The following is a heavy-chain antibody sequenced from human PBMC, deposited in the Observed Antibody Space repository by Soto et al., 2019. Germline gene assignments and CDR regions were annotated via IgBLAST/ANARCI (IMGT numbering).Heavy chain of an antibody. CDR1: GESFSGYY. CDR2: INHSGST. CDR3: ASSGYSSRVDY. D-gene: IGHD6-13*01. J-gene: IGHJ4*02. Sequence: SETLSLTSDVYGESFSGYYWSWIRQPPGKGLEWIGEINHSGSTNYNPSLKIRVTIPVDTSKNQFPMKLSSVTVEATAVYYCASSGYSSRVDYWGQGTLVTVSS. V-gene: IGHV4-34*01.